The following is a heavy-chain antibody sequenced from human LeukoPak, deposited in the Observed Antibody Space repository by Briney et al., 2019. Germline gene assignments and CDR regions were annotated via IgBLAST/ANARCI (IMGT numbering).Heavy chain of an antibody. D-gene: IGHD3-22*01. CDR3: ARLYYDSSATTVDY. J-gene: IGHJ4*02. CDR1: GFTFSSYE. Sequence: GGSLRLSCAASGFTFSSYEMNWVRQAPGKGLDWVTFIRSDGSIKYYADSVKGRLTISRDNSKNTLYLQMNSLRAEDTAVYYCARLYYDSSATTVDYWGQGTLVTVSS. CDR2: IRSDGSIK. V-gene: IGHV3-33*08.